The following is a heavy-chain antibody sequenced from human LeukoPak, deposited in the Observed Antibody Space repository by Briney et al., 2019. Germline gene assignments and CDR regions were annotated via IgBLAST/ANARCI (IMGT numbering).Heavy chain of an antibody. V-gene: IGHV3-21*04. CDR1: GFTFNTYS. Sequence: GGSLRLSCAASGFTFNTYSMNWVRQAPGKGLEWVSSISSRSDYIYYADSVRGRFTVSRDSAKDSLYLQMNSLRAEDTAVYYCGKNRYSGSLSPFDIWGQGTMVTVSS. J-gene: IGHJ3*02. CDR3: GKNRYSGSLSPFDI. CDR2: ISSRSDYI. D-gene: IGHD1-26*01.